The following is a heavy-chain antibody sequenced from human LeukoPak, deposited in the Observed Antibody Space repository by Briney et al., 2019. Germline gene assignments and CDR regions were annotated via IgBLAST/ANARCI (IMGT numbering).Heavy chain of an antibody. CDR2: INSDGSNT. J-gene: IGHJ4*02. Sequence: GGSLRLSCAASGFTFSHYWMHWVRQAPGKGLMWVSRINSDGSNTTYADSVKGRFTISRDNAKNTLYLEMNSVRAEDRAVYYCARVGTDGYNYDYWGQGTPVTVSS. D-gene: IGHD5-24*01. CDR1: GFTFSHYW. V-gene: IGHV3-74*01. CDR3: ARVGTDGYNYDY.